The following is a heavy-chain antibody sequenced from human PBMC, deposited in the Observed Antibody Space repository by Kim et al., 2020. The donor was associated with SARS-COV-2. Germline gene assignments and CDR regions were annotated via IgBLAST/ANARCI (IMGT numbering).Heavy chain of an antibody. V-gene: IGHV3-66*01. J-gene: IGHJ4*02. CDR3: ARDYGDFYFDY. D-gene: IGHD3-3*01. CDR2: SK. Sequence: SKYYADSVKGRLTISRDNSKNTLYLQMNSLRAEDTAVYYCARDYGDFYFDYWGQGTLVTVSS.